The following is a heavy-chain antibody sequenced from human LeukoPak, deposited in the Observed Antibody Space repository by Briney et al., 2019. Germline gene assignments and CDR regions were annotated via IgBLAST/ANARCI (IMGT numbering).Heavy chain of an antibody. D-gene: IGHD2-8*02. CDR1: GFTFSTYG. CDR2: IWYDGSKR. CDR3: ARCTGGSCVFDY. V-gene: IGHV3-33*01. J-gene: IGHJ4*02. Sequence: PGRSLRLSCAASGFTFSTYGMHWVRQAPGKGLEWVALIWYDGSKRYYGDSLKGRFTVSRDNSKNTLYLQVDSLRAEDTAVYYCARCTGGSCVFDYWDQGTLVTVSS.